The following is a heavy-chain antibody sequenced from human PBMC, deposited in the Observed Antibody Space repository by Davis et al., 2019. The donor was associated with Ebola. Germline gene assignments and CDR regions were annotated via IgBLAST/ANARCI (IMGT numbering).Heavy chain of an antibody. CDR1: GYTFTGYY. CDR3: AREEGFYGVVISHYGMDV. V-gene: IGHV1-2*06. CDR2: IIPSSGAT. Sequence: AASVKVSCKASGYTFTGYYMHWVRQAPGQGLEWMGRIIPSSGATYYAQRFQGRVTMTRDTSISTAYMELSRLTSDDTAVYYCAREEGFYGVVISHYGMDVWGKGTTVTVSS. J-gene: IGHJ6*04. D-gene: IGHD3-3*01.